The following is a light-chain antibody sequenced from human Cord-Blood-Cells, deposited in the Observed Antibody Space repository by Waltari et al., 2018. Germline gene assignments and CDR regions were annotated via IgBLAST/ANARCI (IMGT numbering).Light chain of an antibody. CDR3: CSYAGSSTYV. J-gene: IGLJ1*01. CDR2: EVS. V-gene: IGLV2-23*02. CDR1: SSAVGSYNL. Sequence: QSALTQPASVSGSPGQSITLSCTGPSSAVGSYNLVSWYQQHPGKAPNLMIYEVSKRPSGVSNRFSGSKSGNTASLTISGLQAEDEADYYCCSYAGSSTYVFGTGTKVTVL.